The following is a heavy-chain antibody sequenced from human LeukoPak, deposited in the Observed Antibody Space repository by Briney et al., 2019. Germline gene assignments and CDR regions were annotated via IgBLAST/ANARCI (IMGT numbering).Heavy chain of an antibody. J-gene: IGHJ4*02. CDR3: AKGGDGYNYGSYFDY. Sequence: GGSLSLSCAASGFTFSSYGMHGVRQAPGKGLEWWAFIRYDGNSEFYVDSVKGRFTISRDNSKNTLYLQMNSLRAEDTAVYYCAKGGDGYNYGSYFDYWGQGTLVTVSS. D-gene: IGHD5-24*01. V-gene: IGHV3-30*02. CDR2: IRYDGNSE. CDR1: GFTFSSYG.